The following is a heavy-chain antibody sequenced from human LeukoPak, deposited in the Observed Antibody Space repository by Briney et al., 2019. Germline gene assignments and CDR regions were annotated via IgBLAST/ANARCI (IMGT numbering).Heavy chain of an antibody. D-gene: IGHD3-3*01. V-gene: IGHV4-39*01. CDR2: IYYSGDT. J-gene: IGHJ4*02. CDR1: GGSISSGNYY. Sequence: SETLSLTCTVSGGSISSGNYYWGWIRQPPGKGLEWIGSIYYSGDTYYNPSLKSRVTISVDTSKNQFSLKMSSVTAADTAVYYCASQRNHDFWSGYGHFEHWGQGTLVTVSS. CDR3: ASQRNHDFWSGYGHFEH.